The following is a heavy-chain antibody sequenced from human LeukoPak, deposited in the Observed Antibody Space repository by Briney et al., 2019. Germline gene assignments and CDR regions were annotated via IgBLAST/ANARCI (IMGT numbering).Heavy chain of an antibody. CDR2: ISGSGGST. CDR1: GFTFSSYA. Sequence: GGSLRLSCAASGFTFSSYAMSWVRQAPGQGLEWVSAISGSGGSTYYADSVKGRFTISKDNSKNTVYLQMSSLRVDDTAVYYCAKAASSSWPSYYYGMDVWGQGTTVTVSS. CDR3: AKAASSSWPSYYYGMDV. V-gene: IGHV3-23*01. D-gene: IGHD6-13*01. J-gene: IGHJ6*02.